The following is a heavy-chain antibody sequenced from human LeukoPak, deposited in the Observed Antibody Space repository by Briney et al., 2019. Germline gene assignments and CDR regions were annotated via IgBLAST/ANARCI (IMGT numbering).Heavy chain of an antibody. J-gene: IGHJ4*02. CDR1: GFTFSDYY. Sequence: GGSLRLSCAASGFTFSDYYMSWIRQAPGKGLEWVSYISSSGSTIYYADSVKGRFTISRDNAKNSLYLQMNSLRAEDTAVYYCARAQDFYDILTGYFTVPPYYFDYWGQGTLVTVSS. D-gene: IGHD3-9*01. CDR3: ARAQDFYDILTGYFTVPPYYFDY. V-gene: IGHV3-11*04. CDR2: ISSSGSTI.